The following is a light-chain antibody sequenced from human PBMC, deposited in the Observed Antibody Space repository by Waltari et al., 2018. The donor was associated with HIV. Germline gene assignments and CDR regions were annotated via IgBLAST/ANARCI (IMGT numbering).Light chain of an antibody. Sequence: QSALTQPASVSASPGQSITISCTGTRSDVGAYAYFSWYQYHPGKAPKLMISEVSSRPSWFSNRFSGSKSGNTASLTISGLQAEDEADYYCCSYTSSGTLVFGGGTKLTVL. CDR3: CSYTSSGTLV. V-gene: IGLV2-14*01. CDR1: RSDVGAYAY. CDR2: EVS. J-gene: IGLJ2*01.